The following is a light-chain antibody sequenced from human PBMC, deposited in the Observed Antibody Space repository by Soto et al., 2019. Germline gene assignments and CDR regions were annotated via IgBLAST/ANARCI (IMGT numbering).Light chain of an antibody. V-gene: IGKV3-15*01. CDR3: QQYNEWPLT. CDR2: SAS. Sequence: EVVMTQSPATLSVSPGERATLSCRASQSVSNNLAWYQQKPGQAPRLFIYSASTRATGTPARFTGSAYGTEFTLTISSLQSEDFAVYYCQQYNEWPLTFGGGTKVETK. CDR1: QSVSNN. J-gene: IGKJ4*01.